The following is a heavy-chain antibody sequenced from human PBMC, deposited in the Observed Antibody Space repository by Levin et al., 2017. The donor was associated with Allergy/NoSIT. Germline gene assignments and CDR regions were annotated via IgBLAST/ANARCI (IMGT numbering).Heavy chain of an antibody. CDR3: AREADSSSYYTAFDI. Sequence: EASVKVSCKASGYTFTSYGISWVRQAPGQGLEWMGWISAYNGNTNYAQKLQGRVTMTTDTSTSTAYMELRSLRSDDTAVYYCAREADSSSYYTAFDIWGQGTMVTVSS. CDR2: ISAYNGNT. D-gene: IGHD3-22*01. V-gene: IGHV1-18*01. CDR1: GYTFTSYG. J-gene: IGHJ3*02.